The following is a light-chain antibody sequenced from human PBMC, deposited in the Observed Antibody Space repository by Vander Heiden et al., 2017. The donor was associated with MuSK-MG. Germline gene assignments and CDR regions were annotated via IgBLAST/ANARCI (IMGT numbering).Light chain of an antibody. Sequence: DIVMTQSPDSLAVSLGERATINCKPSQSVLYSSNNKNYLAWYQQKPGQPPKLLIYWASTRESGVPDRFSGSGSGTDFTLTISSLQAEDVAVYYCQQDDSTPYTFGQWTKLEIK. J-gene: IGKJ2*01. CDR2: WAS. V-gene: IGKV4-1*01. CDR1: QSVLYSSNNKNY. CDR3: QQDDSTPYT.